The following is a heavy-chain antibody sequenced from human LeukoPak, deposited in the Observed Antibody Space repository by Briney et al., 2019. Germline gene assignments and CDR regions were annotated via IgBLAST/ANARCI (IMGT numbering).Heavy chain of an antibody. Sequence: PSETLSLTCTVSGGSISSHSLSWIRQPPGKGLEWIGCISFSGSTNYNPSLKSRVTISVDTSKNQFSLKLSSVTAADTAVYYCARGHRLGIAAAALYWGQGTLVTVSS. CDR2: ISFSGST. D-gene: IGHD6-13*01. CDR1: GGSISSHS. J-gene: IGHJ4*02. V-gene: IGHV4-59*11. CDR3: ARGHRLGIAAAALY.